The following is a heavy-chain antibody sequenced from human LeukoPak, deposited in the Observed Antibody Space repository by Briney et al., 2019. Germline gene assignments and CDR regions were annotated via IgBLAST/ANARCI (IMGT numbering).Heavy chain of an antibody. CDR1: GFTFRNYG. D-gene: IGHD3-16*01. Sequence: GRSLRLSCAPSGFTFRNYGIHWVRQAPGKGLEWVAAISYDGTKKFYSDSGEGRFTISRDNSMNTLYLQINSLRAEDTALYFCARDADTTTRDWYFDLWGRGTLLTVSS. CDR3: ARDADTTTRDWYFDL. V-gene: IGHV3-30*03. J-gene: IGHJ2*01. CDR2: ISYDGTKK.